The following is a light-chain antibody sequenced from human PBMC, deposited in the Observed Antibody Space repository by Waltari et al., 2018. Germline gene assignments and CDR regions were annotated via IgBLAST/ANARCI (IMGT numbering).Light chain of an antibody. CDR3: QQRKNWPPIT. J-gene: IGKJ5*01. Sequence: EIVLTQSPATLSLSPGERATLSCRASQSVGSYLAWYQQKPGQAPRLLIYDASNRATGTPARFSGSGSGTDFTLTISSLEPEDFAVYYCQQRKNWPPITFGQGTRLDIK. CDR1: QSVGSY. V-gene: IGKV3-11*01. CDR2: DAS.